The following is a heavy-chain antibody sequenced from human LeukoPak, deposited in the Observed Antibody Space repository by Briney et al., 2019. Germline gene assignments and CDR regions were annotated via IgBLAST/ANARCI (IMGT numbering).Heavy chain of an antibody. Sequence: TSETLSLTCTVSGGSISSGGYYWSWIRQHPGKGLEWVGYIYYSGSTYYNPSLKSRVTISVDTSKNQFSLKLSSVTAADTAVYYCARDDGSGSYYNPHAFDIRGQGTMVTVSS. V-gene: IGHV4-31*03. CDR2: IYYSGST. CDR1: GGSISSGGYY. CDR3: ARDDGSGSYYNPHAFDI. D-gene: IGHD3-10*01. J-gene: IGHJ3*02.